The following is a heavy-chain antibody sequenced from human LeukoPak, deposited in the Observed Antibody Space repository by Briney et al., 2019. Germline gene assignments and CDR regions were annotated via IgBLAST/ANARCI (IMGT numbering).Heavy chain of an antibody. Sequence: PGGSLRLXCAASGFTFSSYGMHWVRQAPGKVLGWVAFIRYDGSNKYYADSVKGRFTISRDNSKNTLYLQMNSLRAEDTAVYYCAKDQGPRDPFFLPDYWGQGTLVTVSS. J-gene: IGHJ4*02. CDR3: AKDQGPRDPFFLPDY. CDR2: IRYDGSNK. V-gene: IGHV3-30*02. CDR1: GFTFSSYG. D-gene: IGHD2/OR15-2a*01.